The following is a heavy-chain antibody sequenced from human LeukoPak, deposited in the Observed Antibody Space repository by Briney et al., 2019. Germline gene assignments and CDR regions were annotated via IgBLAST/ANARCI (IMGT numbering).Heavy chain of an antibody. D-gene: IGHD3-3*01. V-gene: IGHV3-21*01. J-gene: IGHJ4*02. Sequence: GGSLRLSCAASGFTFSSYSMNWVRQAPGKGLEWVSSISGSSRHKYYADSVKGRFTISRDNAKNSLYLQMNSLRAEDTAVYYCAREGYTNYERELDYWGRGTLVTVSS. CDR3: AREGYTNYERELDY. CDR1: GFTFSSYS. CDR2: ISGSSRHK.